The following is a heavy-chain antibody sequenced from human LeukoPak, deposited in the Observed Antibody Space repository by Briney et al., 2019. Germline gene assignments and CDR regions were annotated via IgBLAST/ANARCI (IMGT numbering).Heavy chain of an antibody. J-gene: IGHJ4*02. CDR3: ARVGCSSTSCYDY. Sequence: ASVKVSCKASGYTFTGYYMHWVRQAPGQGLEWMGWINPNSGGTNYAQKFQGRVTITADESTSTAYMELSSLRSEDTAVYYCARVGCSSTSCYDYWGQGTLVTVSS. D-gene: IGHD2-2*01. V-gene: IGHV1-2*02. CDR2: INPNSGGT. CDR1: GYTFTGYY.